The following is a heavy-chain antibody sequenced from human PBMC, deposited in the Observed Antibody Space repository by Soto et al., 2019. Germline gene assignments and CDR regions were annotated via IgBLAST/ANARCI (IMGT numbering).Heavy chain of an antibody. CDR2: VYSSGTT. J-gene: IGHJ4*02. CDR3: ARDIGSYAYGEDY. Sequence: PSETLSLTCSVSGGSINSYWWSWIRQPAGKGLEWIGRVYSSGTTDYNPSLNSRATMSVETSKNQFSLKLSPVTAADTAVYYCARDIGSYAYGEDYWGQGIQVTVSS. V-gene: IGHV4-4*07. D-gene: IGHD3-10*01. CDR1: GGSINSYW.